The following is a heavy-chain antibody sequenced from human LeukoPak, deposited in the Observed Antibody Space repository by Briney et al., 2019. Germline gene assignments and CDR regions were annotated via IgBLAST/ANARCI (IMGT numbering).Heavy chain of an antibody. D-gene: IGHD2-21*02. J-gene: IGHJ4*02. CDR1: GFTFSSYW. Sequence: PGGSLRLSCAASGFTFSSYWMNWARQAPGKGLEWVASINHNGNVNYYVDSVKGRFTISRDNAKNSLYLQMSSLRPEDTAMYYCAKHDGPIVVVTAKLDYWGLGTLVTVSS. CDR2: INHNGNVN. CDR3: AKHDGPIVVVTAKLDY. V-gene: IGHV3-7*01.